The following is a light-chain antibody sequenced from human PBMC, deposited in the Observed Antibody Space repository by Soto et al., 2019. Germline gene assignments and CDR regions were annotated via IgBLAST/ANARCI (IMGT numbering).Light chain of an antibody. Sequence: QSALTQPASVSGSPGQSITISCTGTSSGIRDYNYVSWYQQLPGNAPKLIMYEVSNRPSGISNRFSGSKSGNTASLTISGLQAEDEADYYCSSKSPDFFGTRTKLTVL. CDR3: SSKSPDF. V-gene: IGLV2-14*01. CDR2: EVS. CDR1: SSGIRDYNY. J-gene: IGLJ1*01.